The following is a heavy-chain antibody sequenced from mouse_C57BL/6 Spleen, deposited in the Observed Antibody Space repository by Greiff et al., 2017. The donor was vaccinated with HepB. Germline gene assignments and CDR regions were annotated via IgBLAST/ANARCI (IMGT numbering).Heavy chain of an antibody. D-gene: IGHD1-1*01. CDR3: ARRDITTVEGFAY. Sequence: QVQLKQPGAELVMPGASVKLSCKASGYTFTSYWMHWVKQRPGQGLEWIGEIDPSDSYTNYNQKFKGKSTLTVDKSSSTAYMQLSSLTSEDSAVYYCARRDITTVEGFAYWGQGTLVTVSA. CDR2: IDPSDSYT. CDR1: GYTFTSYW. V-gene: IGHV1-69*01. J-gene: IGHJ3*01.